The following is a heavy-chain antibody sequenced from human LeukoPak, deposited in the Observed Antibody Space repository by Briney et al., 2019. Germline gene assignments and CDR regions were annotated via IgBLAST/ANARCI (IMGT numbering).Heavy chain of an antibody. D-gene: IGHD3-22*01. CDR3: ARRLWGYYDSSGYD. CDR2: INPSGGST. J-gene: IGHJ4*02. CDR1: GYTFTSYD. V-gene: IGHV1-8*02. Sequence: ASVKVSCKASGYTFTSYDINWVRQATGQGLEWMGIINPSGGSTSYAQKFQGRVTMTRNTSISTAYMELSSLRSEDAAVYYCARRLWGYYDSSGYDWGQGTLVTVSS.